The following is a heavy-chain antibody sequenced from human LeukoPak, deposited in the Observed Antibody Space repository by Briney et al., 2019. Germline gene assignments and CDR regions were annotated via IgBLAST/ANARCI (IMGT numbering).Heavy chain of an antibody. Sequence: SETLSLTCAVYGGSFSGYYWSWIRQPPGKGLEWIGEINHSGSTNYNPSLKSRVTISVDTSKNQFSLKLSSVTAADTAVYYCASIIHYYDPSPEAFDIWGQGTMVTVSS. V-gene: IGHV4-34*01. D-gene: IGHD3-22*01. CDR1: GGSFSGYY. CDR3: ASIIHYYDPSPEAFDI. J-gene: IGHJ3*02. CDR2: INHSGST.